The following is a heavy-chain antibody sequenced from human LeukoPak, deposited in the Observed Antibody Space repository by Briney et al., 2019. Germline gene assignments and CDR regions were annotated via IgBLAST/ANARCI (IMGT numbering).Heavy chain of an antibody. D-gene: IGHD3-22*01. CDR3: ARNPGRGSGYLYYFDY. Sequence: SQTLSLTCAISGDSVSTNSAAWNWIRQSPSRGLEWLGRTYYRSKWYNDYAVSVKSRITINPDTSKNQFSLQLNSVTPEDTAVYYCARNPGRGSGYLYYFDYWGQGTLVTVSS. CDR1: GDSVSTNSAA. V-gene: IGHV6-1*01. J-gene: IGHJ4*02. CDR2: TYYRSKWYN.